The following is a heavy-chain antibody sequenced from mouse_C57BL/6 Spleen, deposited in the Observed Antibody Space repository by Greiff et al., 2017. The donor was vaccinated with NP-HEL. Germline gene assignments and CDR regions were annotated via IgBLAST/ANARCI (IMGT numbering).Heavy chain of an antibody. J-gene: IGHJ2*01. V-gene: IGHV6-6*01. CDR1: GFTFSDAW. CDR3: TRCYDYDGNYFDY. CDR2: IRNKANNHAT. D-gene: IGHD2-4*01. Sequence: EVMLVESGGGLVQPGGSMKLSCAASGFTFSDAWMDWVRQSPEKGLEWVAEIRNKANNHATYYAESVKGRFTISRDDSKSSVYLQMNSLRAEDTGIYYCTRCYDYDGNYFDYWSQGTTLTVSS.